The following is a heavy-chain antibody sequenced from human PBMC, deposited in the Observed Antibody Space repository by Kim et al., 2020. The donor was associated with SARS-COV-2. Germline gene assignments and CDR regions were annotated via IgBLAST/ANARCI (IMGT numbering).Heavy chain of an antibody. CDR3: ASERTVYGGFGVVIKGCCYYYYGMDV. V-gene: IGHV1-2*02. J-gene: IGHJ6*02. D-gene: IGHD3-3*01. CDR1: GYTFTGYY. Sequence: ASVKVSCKASGYTFTGYYMHWVRQAPGQGLEWMGWINPNSGGTNYAQKFQGRVTMTRDTSISTAYMELSRLRSDDTAVYYCASERTVYGGFGVVIKGCCYYYYGMDVWGQGTTVTVSS. CDR2: INPNSGGT.